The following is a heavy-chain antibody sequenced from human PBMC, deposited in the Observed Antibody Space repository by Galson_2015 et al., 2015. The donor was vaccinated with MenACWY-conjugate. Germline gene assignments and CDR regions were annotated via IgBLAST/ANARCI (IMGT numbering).Heavy chain of an antibody. CDR2: ISSSSSYI. Sequence: SLRLSCAASGFTFSSYSMNWVRQAPGKGLEWVSSISSSSSYIYYADSVKGRFTISRDNAKNSLYLQMNSLRAEDTAVYYCARVRWDCTNGVCHSAEGRYGMDVWGQGTTVTVSS. CDR1: GFTFSSYS. CDR3: ARVRWDCTNGVCHSAEGRYGMDV. D-gene: IGHD2-8*01. V-gene: IGHV3-21*01. J-gene: IGHJ6*02.